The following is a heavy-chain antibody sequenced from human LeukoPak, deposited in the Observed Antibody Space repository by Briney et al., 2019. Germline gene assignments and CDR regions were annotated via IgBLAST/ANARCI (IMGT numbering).Heavy chain of an antibody. Sequence: ASVKVSCKASGYTFTGYYMHWVRQAPGQGLEWMGWINPNSGGTNYAQKFQGRVTMTRDTSISTAYMGLSRLRSDDTAVYYCARTVRGDNYYYYYGMDVWGQGTTVTVSS. CDR1: GYTFTGYY. D-gene: IGHD3-10*01. J-gene: IGHJ6*02. CDR3: ARTVRGDNYYYYYGMDV. V-gene: IGHV1-2*02. CDR2: INPNSGGT.